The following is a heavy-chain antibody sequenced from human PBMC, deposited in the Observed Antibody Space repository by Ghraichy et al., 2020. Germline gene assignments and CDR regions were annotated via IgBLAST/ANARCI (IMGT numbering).Heavy chain of an antibody. CDR2: ISSNGGST. D-gene: IGHD3-3*01. J-gene: IGHJ4*02. V-gene: IGHV3-64D*06. CDR1: GFTFSSYA. CDR3: VNGDYDFWSGYYGFDY. Sequence: GGSLRLSCSASGFTFSSYAMHWVRQAPGKGLEYVSAISSNGGSTYYADSVKGRFTISRDNSKNTLYLQMSSLRAEDTAVYYCVNGDYDFWSGYYGFDYWGQGTLVTVSS.